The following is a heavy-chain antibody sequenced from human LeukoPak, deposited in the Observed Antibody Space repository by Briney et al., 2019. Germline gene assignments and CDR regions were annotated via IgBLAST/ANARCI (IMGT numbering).Heavy chain of an antibody. Sequence: ASVKVSCKASGYTFTTYYMHWVLQAPGQGLEWMGIINPSGGSTTYAQKFQGRVTVTRDTSTSTVYMELSSLRSEDTAMYYCARARYGGNQIDYWGQGTLVTVSS. CDR1: GYTFTTYY. D-gene: IGHD4/OR15-4a*01. J-gene: IGHJ4*02. V-gene: IGHV1-46*01. CDR2: INPSGGST. CDR3: ARARYGGNQIDY.